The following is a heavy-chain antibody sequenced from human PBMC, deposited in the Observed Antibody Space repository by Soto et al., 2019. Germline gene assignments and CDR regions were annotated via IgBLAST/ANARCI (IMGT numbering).Heavy chain of an antibody. CDR2: INHSGIT. J-gene: IGHJ5*02. V-gene: IGHV4-34*02. CDR3: ARGASTERYFSPSGGAWFDP. Sequence: QVQLQQWGEGLLKPSETLSLICAVYGGSFSGDYWNWIRQSPGKGLGWIGEINHSGITNYNPSLKSRATIFVDTSKKQFTLQLTSVTAADTAVYYCARGASTERYFSPSGGAWFDPWGQGTLVTVSS. D-gene: IGHD3-9*01. CDR1: GGSFSGDY.